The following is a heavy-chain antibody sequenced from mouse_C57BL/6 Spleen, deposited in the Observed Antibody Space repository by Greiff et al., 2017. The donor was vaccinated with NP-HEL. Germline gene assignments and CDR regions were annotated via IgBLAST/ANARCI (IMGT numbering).Heavy chain of an antibody. J-gene: IGHJ3*01. CDR2: IYPRSGNT. D-gene: IGHD2-14*01. V-gene: IGHV1-81*01. CDR3: ARGVDAYDCAY. Sequence: VQLQQSGAELARPGASVKLSCKASGYTFTSSGISWVKQRTGQGLEWIGEIYPRSGNTYYNEKFKGKATLTADKSSSTEYMQLSSLTSEDAAVYFCARGVDAYDCAYWGQGTLVTVSA. CDR1: GYTFTSSG.